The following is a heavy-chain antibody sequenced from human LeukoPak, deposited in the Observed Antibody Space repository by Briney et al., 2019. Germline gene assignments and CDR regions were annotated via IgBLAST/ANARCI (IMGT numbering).Heavy chain of an antibody. J-gene: IGHJ4*02. CDR3: ASSSGWYNSFDY. V-gene: IGHV3-66*01. CDR1: GFTVSSNY. Sequence: LAGGSLRLSCAASGFTVSSNYMTWVRQAPGKGLEWVSVIYSGGSTYYADSVKGRFTISRDNSKNTLFLQMNSLRAEDTAVYYCASSSGWYNSFDYWGLGTLVTVSS. D-gene: IGHD6-19*01. CDR2: IYSGGST.